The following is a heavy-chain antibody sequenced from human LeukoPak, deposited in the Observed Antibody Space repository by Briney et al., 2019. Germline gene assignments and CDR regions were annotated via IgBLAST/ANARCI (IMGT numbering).Heavy chain of an antibody. D-gene: IGHD4-17*01. J-gene: IGHJ4*02. CDR2: ISTQGGNT. Sequence: ASVKVSREASGYTLTSYGINWMRQAPGQGLEWMGWISTQGGNTNYAQKVQGRLTLTTDRSTNTAYMELRSLRSDDTAVYYCARGAYGDKWGQGTMVTVSS. V-gene: IGHV1-18*01. CDR1: GYTLTSYG. CDR3: ARGAYGDK.